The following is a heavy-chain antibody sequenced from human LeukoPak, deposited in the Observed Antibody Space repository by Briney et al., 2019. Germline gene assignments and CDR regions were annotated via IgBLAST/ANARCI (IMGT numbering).Heavy chain of an antibody. CDR2: VNLQGST. J-gene: IGHJ4*02. CDR1: GGSISNTNW. V-gene: IGHV4-4*02. CDR3: AREGGPYRPLDY. Sequence: SETLSLTCGVSGGSISNTNWWTWVRQPPGKGLEWIGEVNLQGSTNYNPSLKSRVAISVDKSENHISLELTSVTAADTAVYYCAREGGPYRPLDYSGQRTLVTVAS.